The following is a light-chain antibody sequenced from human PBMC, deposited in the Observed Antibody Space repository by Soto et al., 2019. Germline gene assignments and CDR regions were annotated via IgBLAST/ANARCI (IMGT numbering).Light chain of an antibody. CDR3: QRTYNGTYVT. Sequence: VSDLQSGVPSRFSGSGSGTDFTLTISSLQPEDVATYYGQRTYNGTYVTLGQGTKVDIK. CDR2: VS. J-gene: IGKJ1*01. V-gene: IGKV1-27*01.